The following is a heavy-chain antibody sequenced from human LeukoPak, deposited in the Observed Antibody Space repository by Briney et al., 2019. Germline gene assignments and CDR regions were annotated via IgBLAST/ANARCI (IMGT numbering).Heavy chain of an antibody. CDR3: AKDSTVGGSYYGMDI. D-gene: IGHD2-15*01. CDR2: ISGSSSTT. CDR1: GFTFSSYI. V-gene: IGHV3-23*01. Sequence: GGSLRLSCAASGFTFSSYIVTWVRQAPGKGLEWVSSISGSSSTTYFAGFVKGRFTISRDNSKNTLYLQMSSRRAEDTAIYYCAKDSTVGGSYYGMDIWGQGTTVTVSS. J-gene: IGHJ6*02.